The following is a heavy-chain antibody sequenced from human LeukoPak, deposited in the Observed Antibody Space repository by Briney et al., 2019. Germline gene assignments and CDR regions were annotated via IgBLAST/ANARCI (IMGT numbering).Heavy chain of an antibody. CDR3: VVHSATSCY. CDR1: GFTFSSYE. Sequence: GGSLRLSCAPSGFTFSSYEMNWVRQAPGKGLEWISYITTSGSSTYYADSVKGRFTISRDNGKTALSLQMNSLRAEDTAVYYCVVHSATSCYWGQGTLVTVSS. CDR2: ITTSGSST. J-gene: IGHJ4*02. D-gene: IGHD1-26*01. V-gene: IGHV3-48*03.